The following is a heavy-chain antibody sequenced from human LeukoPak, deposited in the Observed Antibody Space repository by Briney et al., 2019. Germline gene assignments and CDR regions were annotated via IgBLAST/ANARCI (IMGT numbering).Heavy chain of an antibody. CDR1: GFTFSSYA. CDR3: ARGDGVVASFGTGSWFFDL. J-gene: IGHJ2*01. D-gene: IGHD1-1*01. Sequence: GSLRLSCAASGFTFSSYAMSWVRQAPGKGLEWIGEINHSGITNYSPSLKSRVTISVDTSKSQISLKMTSVTASDTAVYYCARGDGVVASFGTGSWFFDLWGRGTLVTVSS. CDR2: INHSGIT. V-gene: IGHV4-34*01.